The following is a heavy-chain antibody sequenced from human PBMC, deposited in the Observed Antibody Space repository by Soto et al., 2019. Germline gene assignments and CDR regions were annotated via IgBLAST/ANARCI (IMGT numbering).Heavy chain of an antibody. Sequence: EVQLVESGGGLVQPGGSLRLSCAASGFSFSSFWMTWVRQAPGKGLEWVANIKQDGSEKYYVDSVKGRFTISRDNAKNSLYLQMNSLRAEDTAVYYCARDCVGGGGSCYSDWFDPWGQGTLVTVSS. CDR3: ARDCVGGGGSCYSDWFDP. CDR2: IKQDGSEK. J-gene: IGHJ5*02. CDR1: GFSFSSFW. V-gene: IGHV3-7*03. D-gene: IGHD2-15*01.